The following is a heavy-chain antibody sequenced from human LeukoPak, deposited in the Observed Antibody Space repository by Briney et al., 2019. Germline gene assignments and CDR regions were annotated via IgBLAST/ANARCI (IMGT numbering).Heavy chain of an antibody. CDR1: GFTFSSYA. CDR2: ISGSGSST. J-gene: IGHJ4*02. V-gene: IGHV3-23*01. CDR3: AKPRENSSGVGRYLDY. D-gene: IGHD6-19*01. Sequence: GGSLRLSCAASGFTFSSYAMSWVRQAPGKGLEWVSAISGSGSSTYYADSVKGRFTISRDNSKNTLYLQMNSLSAEDTAVYYCAKPRENSSGVGRYLDYWGQGTLVTVSS.